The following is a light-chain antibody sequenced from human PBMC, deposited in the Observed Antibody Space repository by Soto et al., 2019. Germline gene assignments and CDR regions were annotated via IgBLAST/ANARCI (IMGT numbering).Light chain of an antibody. V-gene: IGKV3-15*01. CDR3: QQHSVWPLT. CDR1: YTVGSQ. CDR2: GVS. J-gene: IGKJ3*01. Sequence: EIVMTQSPATLSVSPGERASLSCRASYTVGSQLAWYQQKPGQAPRLVLYGVSTRATDIPARFSGSGSGTEFTLPISGLQSEDVAVYYCQQHSVWPLTFGPGTKVDIK.